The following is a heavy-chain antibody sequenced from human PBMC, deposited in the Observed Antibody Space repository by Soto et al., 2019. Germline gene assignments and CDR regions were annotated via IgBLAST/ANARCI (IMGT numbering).Heavy chain of an antibody. CDR2: IYYSVST. D-gene: IGHD3-10*01. V-gene: IGHV4-59*01. Sequence: SETLSLTCTVSGGSISRYYWSWIRQPPGKGLEWIGYIYYSVSTNYNPSLKGRVTISVDTSKNQFSLKLSSVTAADTAVYYCARSSTRSMVPDIEARYFVYWGQGTLVTVSP. CDR3: ARSSTRSMVPDIEARYFVY. CDR1: GGSISRYY. J-gene: IGHJ4*02.